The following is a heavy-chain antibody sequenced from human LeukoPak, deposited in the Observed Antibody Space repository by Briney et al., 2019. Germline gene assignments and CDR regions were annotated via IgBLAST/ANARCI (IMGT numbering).Heavy chain of an antibody. V-gene: IGHV3-33*01. CDR2: IWYDGSNK. CDR1: GFTFSSYG. Sequence: GGSLRLSCAASGFTFSSYGMHWVRQAPGKGLEWVAVIWYDGSNKYYADSVKGRFTISRDNSKNTLYLQMNSLGAEDTAVYYCARVVVVTARLSYGMDVWGQGTTVTVSS. J-gene: IGHJ6*02. CDR3: ARVVVVTARLSYGMDV. D-gene: IGHD2-21*02.